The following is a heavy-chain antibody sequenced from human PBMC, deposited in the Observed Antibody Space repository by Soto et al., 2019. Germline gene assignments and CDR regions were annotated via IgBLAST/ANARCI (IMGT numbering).Heavy chain of an antibody. CDR2: IYYSGST. Sequence: QLQLQESGPGLVKPSETLSLTCTVSGGSISSSSYYWGWIRQPPGKGLEWIGSIYYSGSTYYNPSLKSRVTISVDTSKNQFSLTLSSVTAADTAVYYCAAGGIVGATSHAFDIWGQGTMVTVSS. V-gene: IGHV4-39*01. CDR3: AAGGIVGATSHAFDI. D-gene: IGHD1-26*01. J-gene: IGHJ3*02. CDR1: GGSISSSSYY.